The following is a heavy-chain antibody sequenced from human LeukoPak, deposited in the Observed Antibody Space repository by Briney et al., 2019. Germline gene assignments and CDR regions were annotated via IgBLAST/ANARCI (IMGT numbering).Heavy chain of an antibody. CDR3: ASERNYYDTSGYYYAGVDY. J-gene: IGHJ4*02. CDR2: ISSSGRTT. Sequence: GGSLRLSCAASGFTFSSYSMNWVRQAPGKGLEWLSYISSSGRTTYYADSVKGRFTISRDNAKDSLYLQMNSLRAEDTAVYYCASERNYYDTSGYYYAGVDYWGQGTLVTVSS. CDR1: GFTFSSYS. V-gene: IGHV3-48*01. D-gene: IGHD3-22*01.